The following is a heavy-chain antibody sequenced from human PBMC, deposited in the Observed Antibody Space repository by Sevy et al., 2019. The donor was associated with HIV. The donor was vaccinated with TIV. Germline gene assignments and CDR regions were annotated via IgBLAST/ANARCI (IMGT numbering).Heavy chain of an antibody. CDR2: IKGKIYDGTI. V-gene: IGHV3-15*01. J-gene: IGHJ4*02. CDR3: TTASWSQEDYYIY. CDR1: GFTFSNAG. D-gene: IGHD6-13*01. Sequence: GGSLRLSCAASGFTFSNAGMSWVRQAPGKGLEWVGRIKGKIYDGTIDYAAPVKGRFSISRDDSKNTLYLQMNSLKIEDTAVYYCTTASWSQEDYYIYWGQGTLVTVSS.